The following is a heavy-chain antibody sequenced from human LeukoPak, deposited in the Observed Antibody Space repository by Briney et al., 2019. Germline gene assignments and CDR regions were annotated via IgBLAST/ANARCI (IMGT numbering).Heavy chain of an antibody. V-gene: IGHV3-21*01. CDR3: ARDPYCGGDCYLNWFDP. D-gene: IGHD2-21*02. CDR1: GFTFSSYS. J-gene: IGHJ5*02. Sequence: PGGSLRLSCAASGFTFSSYSMNWVRQAPGKGLEWVSSISSSSSYIYYADSVKGRFTISRDNAKNSLYLQMNSLRAEDTAVYYCARDPYCGGDCYLNWFDPWGQGTLVTVSS. CDR2: ISSSSSYI.